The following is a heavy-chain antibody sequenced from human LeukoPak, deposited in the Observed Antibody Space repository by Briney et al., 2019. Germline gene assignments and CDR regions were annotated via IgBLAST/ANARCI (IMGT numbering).Heavy chain of an antibody. J-gene: IGHJ3*02. CDR2: VYYSGST. CDR3: ARVYGAGYDFRGAFDI. D-gene: IGHD5-12*01. CDR1: GGSFSGYY. Sequence: SETLSLTCAVYGGSFSGYYWSWIRQPPGKGLEWIGYVYYSGSTNYNPSLKSRVTISVDTSKNQFSLKLSSVTAADTAVYYCARVYGAGYDFRGAFDIWGQGTMVTVSS. V-gene: IGHV4-59*01.